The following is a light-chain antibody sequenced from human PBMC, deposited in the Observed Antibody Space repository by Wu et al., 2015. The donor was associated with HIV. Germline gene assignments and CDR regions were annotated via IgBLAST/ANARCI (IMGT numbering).Light chain of an antibody. Sequence: EIVLTQSPGTLSLSPGDRATLSCRASQPISSTYLAWYQQRPGQAPRLLIYDTSSRATGIPDRFSASGSGTDFTLTINRLEPEDFAVYYCQQYRDSPHTFGQGTKLEIK. CDR3: QQYRDSPHT. V-gene: IGKV3-20*01. J-gene: IGKJ2*01. CDR1: QPISSTY. CDR2: DTS.